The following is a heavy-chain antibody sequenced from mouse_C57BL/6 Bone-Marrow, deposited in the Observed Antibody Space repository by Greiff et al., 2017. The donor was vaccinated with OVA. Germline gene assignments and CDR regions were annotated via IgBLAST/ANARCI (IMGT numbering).Heavy chain of an antibody. CDR1: GFTFSSYA. CDR3: ARDEGRPYFDY. CDR2: ISDGGSYT. D-gene: IGHD3-3*01. Sequence: DVKLVESGGGLVKPGGSLKLSCAASGFTFSSYAMSWVRQTPEKRLEWVATISDGGSYTYYPDNVKGRFTISRDNAKNNLYLQMSHLKSEDTAMYYCARDEGRPYFDYWGQGTTLTVSS. J-gene: IGHJ2*01. V-gene: IGHV5-4*01.